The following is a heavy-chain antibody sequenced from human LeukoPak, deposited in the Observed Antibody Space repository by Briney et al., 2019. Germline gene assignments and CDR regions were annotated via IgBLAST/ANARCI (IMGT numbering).Heavy chain of an antibody. D-gene: IGHD2-15*01. CDR1: GFTFDNYA. CDR2: ISGDGDST. CDR3: AKDMGGLTLVDY. V-gene: IGHV3-43*02. Sequence: PRGSLRLSCAASGFTFDNYAMHWVRQAPGKGLEWVSLISGDGDSTYYVDSVKGRFTISRDNSKNSLYLQMNSLRTEDTAFYYCAKDMGGLTLVDYWGQGTLVTVSS. J-gene: IGHJ4*02.